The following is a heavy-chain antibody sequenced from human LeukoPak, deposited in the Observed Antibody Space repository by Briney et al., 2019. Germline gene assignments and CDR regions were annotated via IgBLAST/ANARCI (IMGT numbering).Heavy chain of an antibody. CDR2: IYYSGST. Sequence: PSETLSLTCTVSGGSISSYYWSWIRQPPGKGLEWIGYIYYSGSTNYHPSLKSRITISVDTSKNQFSLKLSSVTAADTAVYYCAREIAAAGDRWGQGTLVTVSS. V-gene: IGHV4-59*12. J-gene: IGHJ5*02. CDR3: AREIAAAGDR. D-gene: IGHD6-13*01. CDR1: GGSISSYY.